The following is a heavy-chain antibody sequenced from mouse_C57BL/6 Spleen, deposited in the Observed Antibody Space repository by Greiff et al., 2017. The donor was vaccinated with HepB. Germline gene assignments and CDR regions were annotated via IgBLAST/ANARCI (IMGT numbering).Heavy chain of an antibody. CDR2: ISSGSSTI. Sequence: DVKLVESGGGLVKPGGSLKLSCAASGFTFNDYGMHWVRQAPEKGLEWVAYISSGSSTIYYADTVKGRFTISRDNAKNTLFLQMTSLRSEDTAMYYCARTQIYYGNYNYAMDYWGQGTSVTVSS. D-gene: IGHD2-1*01. CDR1: GFTFNDYG. J-gene: IGHJ4*01. V-gene: IGHV5-17*01. CDR3: ARTQIYYGNYNYAMDY.